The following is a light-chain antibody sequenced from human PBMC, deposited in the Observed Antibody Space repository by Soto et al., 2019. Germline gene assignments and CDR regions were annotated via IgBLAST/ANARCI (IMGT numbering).Light chain of an antibody. Sequence: QLVLTQPPSASGTPGQRVTISCSGSSSNIGRTTVNWYQQLPGTAPKLLIYSNNERPSGVPDRFSGSKSGTSASLAISRLQSEDEADYYCAAWDDSLNGLYVFGTGTKLTVL. CDR2: SNN. V-gene: IGLV1-44*01. J-gene: IGLJ1*01. CDR3: AAWDDSLNGLYV. CDR1: SSNIGRTT.